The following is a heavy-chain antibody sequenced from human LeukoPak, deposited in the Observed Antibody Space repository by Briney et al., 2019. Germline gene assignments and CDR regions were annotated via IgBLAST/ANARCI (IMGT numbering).Heavy chain of an antibody. CDR1: GFTFSSYA. CDR2: ISGSGGST. V-gene: IGHV3-23*01. J-gene: IGHJ4*02. Sequence: QPGESLRLSCAASGFTFSSYAMSWVRQAPGKGLEWVSAISGSGGSTYYADSVKGRFTISRDNSKNTLYLQMNSLRAEDTAVYYCAKASGKRTYYFDYWGQGTLVTVSS. CDR3: AKASGKRTYYFDY.